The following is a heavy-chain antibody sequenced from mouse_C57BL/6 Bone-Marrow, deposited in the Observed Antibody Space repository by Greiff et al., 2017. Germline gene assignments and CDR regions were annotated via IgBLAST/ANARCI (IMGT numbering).Heavy chain of an antibody. V-gene: IGHV14-4*01. CDR1: GFNIKDDY. J-gene: IGHJ1*03. CDR2: IDPENGDT. D-gene: IGHD1-1*02. Sequence: VQLQQSGAELVRPGASVKLSCTASGFNIKDDYMHWVKQRPEQGLEWIGWIDPENGDTEYASKFQGKATITADTSSNTAYLQLSSLTSEDTAVYYCTTGGYWCFDVWGTGTTVTVSS. CDR3: TTGGYWCFDV.